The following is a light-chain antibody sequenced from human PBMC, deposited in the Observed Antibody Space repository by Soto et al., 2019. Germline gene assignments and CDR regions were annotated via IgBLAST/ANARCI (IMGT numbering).Light chain of an antibody. CDR1: TLKFSS. V-gene: IGLV1-44*01. J-gene: IGLJ1*01. CDR3: QSYDSSLSGSDV. Sequence: QSVLTQPPSASGTPGHRVTISCSGATLKFSSVNWYHHVSGTAPRLLIYNGDQRPSGVPDRFSGSKSGTSASLVISGLQSEDEADYYCQSYDSSLSGSDVFGTGTKVTVL. CDR2: NGD.